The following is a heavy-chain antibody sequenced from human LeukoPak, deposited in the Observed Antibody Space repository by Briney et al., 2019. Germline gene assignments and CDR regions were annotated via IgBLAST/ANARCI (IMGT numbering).Heavy chain of an antibody. CDR2: ISYDGSNK. Sequence: GGSLRLSCVVSGFTFSHYWVHWVRQAPGKGLEWVAVISYDGSNKYYADSVKGRFTISRDNSKNTLYLQMNSLRAEDTAVYYCAKAPRRIFGVVTEFDYWGQGTLVTVSS. CDR1: GFTFSHYW. D-gene: IGHD3-3*01. J-gene: IGHJ4*02. CDR3: AKAPRRIFGVVTEFDY. V-gene: IGHV3-30*18.